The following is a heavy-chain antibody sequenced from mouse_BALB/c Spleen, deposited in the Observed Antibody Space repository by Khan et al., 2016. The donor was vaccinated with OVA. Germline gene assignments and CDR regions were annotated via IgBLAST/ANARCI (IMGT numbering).Heavy chain of an antibody. CDR1: GYTFTDYS. J-gene: IGHJ2*01. CDR3: ARDRYNYFDN. Sequence: LVESGPELKKPGETVKISCKASGYTFTDYSMHWVKQAPGKGLKWMGWINTETGEPTYADDFKGRFAFSLETSASTAYLQINNLKNEDTATYFGARDRYNYFDNWGQGTTLTVSS. CDR2: INTETGEP. V-gene: IGHV9-2-1*01. D-gene: IGHD2-14*01.